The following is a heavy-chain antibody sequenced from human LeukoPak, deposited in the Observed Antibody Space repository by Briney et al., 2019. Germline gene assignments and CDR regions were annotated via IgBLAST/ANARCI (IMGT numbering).Heavy chain of an antibody. J-gene: IGHJ5*02. D-gene: IGHD2-2*01. CDR3: ARDVGDIVTVPAAISVP. V-gene: IGHV1-18*01. Sequence: EASVKVSCKASGGTFSSYAISWVRQAPGQGLEWMGWISAYNGNTNYAQMVQGRVTMTTDTSTSTAYMEVRSLRSDDTAMYYCARDVGDIVTVPAAISVPWGQGTLVTVSS. CDR1: GGTFSSYA. CDR2: ISAYNGNT.